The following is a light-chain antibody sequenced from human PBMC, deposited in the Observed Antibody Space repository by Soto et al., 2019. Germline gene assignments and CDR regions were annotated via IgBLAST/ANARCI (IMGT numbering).Light chain of an antibody. CDR3: QHYDSVPCT. CDR2: DAS. CDR1: QDIKNY. J-gene: IGKJ2*02. V-gene: IGKV1-33*01. Sequence: DIQLTQSPSSLSASVGDRVTITRQASQDIKNYLIWYQQKAGEAPNLLIYDASTLGTGVSSRFSGSGSGTEFSLTITNLQPEDIATYYCQHYDSVPCTFGQGTRLEIK.